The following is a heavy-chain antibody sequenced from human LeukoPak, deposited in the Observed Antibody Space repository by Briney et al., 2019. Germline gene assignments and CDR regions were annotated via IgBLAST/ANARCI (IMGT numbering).Heavy chain of an antibody. Sequence: GGALRLSCAASGVTFFSYWMTWVRRAPGKGVEGGGHKKKKGSEKYYVDSVKGRFTISRDNAKNSLYLQMNSLRAEDTAVYYCARERWRGDYAYYYYYMDVWGKGTTVTVSS. CDR1: GVTFFSYW. CDR2: KKKKGSEK. J-gene: IGHJ6*03. V-gene: IGHV3-7*01. CDR3: ARERWRGDYAYYYYYMDV. D-gene: IGHD4-17*01.